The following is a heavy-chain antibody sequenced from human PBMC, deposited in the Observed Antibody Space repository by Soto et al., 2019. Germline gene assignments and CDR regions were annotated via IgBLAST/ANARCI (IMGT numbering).Heavy chain of an antibody. Sequence: QVQLQESGPGLVKPSETLSLTCTVSGGSISSYYWSWIRQPPGKGLEWIGYIYYSGSTNYNPSLKSRVTISVDTSKTQFAQKLSSVTAADTAVYYCGGAHGDYSGYRYHHYYCYGMEVWGQATTVTVSS. CDR3: GGAHGDYSGYRYHHYYCYGMEV. CDR1: GGSISSYY. J-gene: IGHJ6*02. D-gene: IGHD4-17*01. CDR2: IYYSGST. V-gene: IGHV4-59*08.